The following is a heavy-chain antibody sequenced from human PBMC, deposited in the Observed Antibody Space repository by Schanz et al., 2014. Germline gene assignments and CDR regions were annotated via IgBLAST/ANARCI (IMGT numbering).Heavy chain of an antibody. CDR1: RSTFSSYT. CDR2: IIPILGIA. J-gene: IGHJ4*02. CDR3: ASSGAGYSSSWDFDY. Sequence: QVQLVQSGAEVKKPGSSVKVSCKASRSTFSSYTISWVRQAPGQGLEWMGRIIPILGIANYAQKFQGRVTNTADKSTSTAYMDLSSLRPEDTAVYYCASSGAGYSSSWDFDYWGQGTLVTVSS. V-gene: IGHV1-69*02. D-gene: IGHD6-13*01.